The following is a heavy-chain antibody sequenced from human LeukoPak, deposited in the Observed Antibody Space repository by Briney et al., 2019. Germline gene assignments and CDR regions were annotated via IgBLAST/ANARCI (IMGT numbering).Heavy chain of an antibody. CDR1: GYTFTTYN. D-gene: IGHD3-9*01. CDR3: ARGAVLRYFDWLKDIYYYMDV. Sequence: ASVKVSCKASGYTFTTYNINWVRQAPGQGLEWMGWISGYNGNTNYAQKLQGRVTMTTDTSTSTAYMELRSLKSDDTAVYYCARGAVLRYFDWLKDIYYYMDVWGKGTTVTISS. CDR2: ISGYNGNT. J-gene: IGHJ6*03. V-gene: IGHV1-18*01.